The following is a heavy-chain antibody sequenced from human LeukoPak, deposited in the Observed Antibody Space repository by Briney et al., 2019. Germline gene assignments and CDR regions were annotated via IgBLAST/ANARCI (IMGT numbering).Heavy chain of an antibody. V-gene: IGHV4-34*01. J-gene: IGHJ6*02. CDR3: ARAPGRRYYYYYGMDV. CDR1: GGSFSGYY. CDR2: INHSGST. Sequence: PSETLSLTCAVYGGSFSGYYWSWIRQPPGKGLEWIGEINHSGSTNYNPSLKSRVTISVDTSKNQFSLELSSVTAADTAVYYCARAPGRRYYYYYGMDVWGQGTTVTVSS.